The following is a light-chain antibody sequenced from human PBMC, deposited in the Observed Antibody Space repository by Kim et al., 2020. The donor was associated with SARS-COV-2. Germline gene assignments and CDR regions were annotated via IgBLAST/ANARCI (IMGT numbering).Light chain of an antibody. CDR3: NSRDSSGNHNWV. J-gene: IGLJ3*02. Sequence: GQTVRITCKGDSLRSYYASWYQQKPGQAPVLVIYGKNNRPSGIPDRFSGSSSGNTASLTITGAQAEDEADYYCNSRDSSGNHNWVFGGGTQLTVL. CDR2: GKN. V-gene: IGLV3-19*01. CDR1: SLRSYY.